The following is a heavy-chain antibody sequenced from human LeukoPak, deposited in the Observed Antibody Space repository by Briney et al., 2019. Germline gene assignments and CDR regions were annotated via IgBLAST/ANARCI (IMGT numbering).Heavy chain of an antibody. V-gene: IGHV4-39*07. D-gene: IGHD3-3*01. J-gene: IGHJ6*03. Sequence: PSETLSLTCTVSGASVSTVTYYWAWIRQPPGKGLEWIGSIHYTRNTYYNPSLKSRVTIAVDMSKNQFSLKLSSVAATDTAVYYCARGVDFWDGYSDYYYMDVWGKGTTVTVSS. CDR1: GASVSTVTYY. CDR2: IHYTRNT. CDR3: ARGVDFWDGYSDYYYMDV.